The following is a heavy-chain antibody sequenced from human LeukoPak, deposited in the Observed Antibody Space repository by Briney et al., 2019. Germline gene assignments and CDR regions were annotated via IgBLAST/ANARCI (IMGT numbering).Heavy chain of an antibody. Sequence: GGSLRLSCAASGFTFTKYWMTWVRQAPGKGLEWVGNIKQDGSDKNYMDSVKGRFTISRDNLKNTLYLQMNSLRAEDTAVYYCARASYCSSTSCYRFDYWGQGTLVTVSS. V-gene: IGHV3-7*01. J-gene: IGHJ4*02. CDR3: ARASYCSSTSCYRFDY. D-gene: IGHD2-2*01. CDR2: IKQDGSDK. CDR1: GFTFTKYW.